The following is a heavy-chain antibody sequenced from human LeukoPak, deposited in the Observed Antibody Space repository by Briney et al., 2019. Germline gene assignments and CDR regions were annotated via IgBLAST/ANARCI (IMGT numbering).Heavy chain of an antibody. CDR3: ARNRIQIWNPLAPYFYYYGTDV. D-gene: IGHD5-18*01. V-gene: IGHV3-11*01. J-gene: IGHJ6*02. CDR1: GFTFSSYW. CDR2: ISNSGSAT. Sequence: PGGSLRLSCAASGFTFSSYWMSWVRQAPGKGLEWISYISNSGSATYSADSVRGRFTISRDNAKNSLYLQMSSLRAEDTAVYYCARNRIQIWNPLAPYFYYYGTDVWGQGTTVTVSS.